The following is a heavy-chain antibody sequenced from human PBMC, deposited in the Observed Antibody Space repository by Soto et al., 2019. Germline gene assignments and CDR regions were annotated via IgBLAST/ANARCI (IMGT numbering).Heavy chain of an antibody. J-gene: IGHJ4*02. V-gene: IGHV3-33*06. CDR1: GFLFNNYG. CDR3: AKETLGGGSYDSGDH. Sequence: QVQLVESGGGVVQPGRSLRLSCEASGFLFNNYGMHWVRQAPGKGLEWVAVIWYDGNTKFYSDAVKGRFTISRDNSKNTVYLQMNSLRVDDTAMYYCAKETLGGGSYDSGDHWGQGTLVTVSS. CDR2: IWYDGNTK. D-gene: IGHD1-26*01.